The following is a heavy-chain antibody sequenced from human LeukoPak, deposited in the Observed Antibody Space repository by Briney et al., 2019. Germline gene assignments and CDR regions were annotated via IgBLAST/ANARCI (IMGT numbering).Heavy chain of an antibody. V-gene: IGHV3-23*01. CDR2: ISGSGGST. CDR3: SKTPGVQVAGRNWYFDL. D-gene: IGHD6-19*01. Sequence: GGSLRLSCAASGLTFSNYAMHWVRQTPGKGLEWVSAISGSGGSTQYADSVRGRFIISRDNSKNTLWLQMNNLGAEDTAIYYCSKTPGVQVAGRNWYFDLWGRGTLVTVSS. CDR1: GLTFSNYA. J-gene: IGHJ2*01.